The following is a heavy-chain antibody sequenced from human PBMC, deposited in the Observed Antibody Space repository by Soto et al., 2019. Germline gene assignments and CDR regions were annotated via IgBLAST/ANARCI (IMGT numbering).Heavy chain of an antibody. D-gene: IGHD5-18*01. CDR3: ARGQSVSYGSPIPYGMDV. CDR2: INHSGST. CDR1: GGSFSGYY. V-gene: IGHV4-34*01. Sequence: QVQLQQWGAGLLKPSETLSLTCAVYGGSFSGYYWSWIRQPPGKGLEWIGEINHSGSTNYNPSLKSRVTISVKTSKNQFSLELSLVTAADTGVYYCARGQSVSYGSPIPYGMDVWGQGTTVTVSS. J-gene: IGHJ6*02.